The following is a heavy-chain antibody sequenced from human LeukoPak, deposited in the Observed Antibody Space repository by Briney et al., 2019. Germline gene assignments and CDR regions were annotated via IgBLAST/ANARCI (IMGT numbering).Heavy chain of an antibody. Sequence: GGSLRLSCAASGFTFSSYSMNWVRQAPGKGLEWVSSISSSSSYIYYADSVKGRFTISRDNAKNSLYLQMNSLRAEDTDVYYCARSDSSGYYYGGAPDYWGQGTLVTVSS. V-gene: IGHV3-21*01. CDR2: ISSSSSYI. CDR1: GFTFSSYS. J-gene: IGHJ4*02. CDR3: ARSDSSGYYYGGAPDY. D-gene: IGHD3-22*01.